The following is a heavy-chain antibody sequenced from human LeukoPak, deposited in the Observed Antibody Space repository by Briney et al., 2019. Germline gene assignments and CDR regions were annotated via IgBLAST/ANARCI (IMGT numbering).Heavy chain of an antibody. Sequence: GGSLRLSCAASKFTLSIYWMNWVRQAPGKGLEWVASIKQDGSEKNYVDSVKGRFTISRDNAKNSLYLQMNSLRAEDTAVYYCARRASNYDFWSGYNVWGKGTTVTVSS. CDR3: ARRASNYDFWSGYNV. V-gene: IGHV3-7*01. J-gene: IGHJ6*04. D-gene: IGHD3-3*01. CDR2: IKQDGSEK. CDR1: KFTLSIYW.